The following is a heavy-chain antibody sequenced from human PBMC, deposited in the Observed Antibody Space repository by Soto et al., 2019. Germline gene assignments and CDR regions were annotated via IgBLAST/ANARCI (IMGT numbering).Heavy chain of an antibody. CDR1: GYTFTNYA. CDR2: INAGNGNT. Sequence: ASVKVSCKASGYTFTNYAIHWVRQAPGQRLEWMGWINAGNGNTKYSQKFQGRVTITADKFTGTAYMELTRLRSDDTAVYYCAGDPDSHYNDSHASSYPWGQGTLVTVSS. D-gene: IGHD3-22*01. V-gene: IGHV1-3*01. J-gene: IGHJ5*02. CDR3: AGDPDSHYNDSHASSYP.